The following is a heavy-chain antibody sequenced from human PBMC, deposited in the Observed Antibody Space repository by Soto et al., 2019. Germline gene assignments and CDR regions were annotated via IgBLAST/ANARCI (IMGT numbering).Heavy chain of an antibody. CDR2: ISAYNGNR. J-gene: IGHJ4*02. Sequence: QVQLVQSGAEVKNPGASVKVSCKASGYTFFNYGITWVRQAPGQGLEWMGWISAYNGNRNYAQKFQGRVTMTTDTSTSTAYMEPRTLRSDDTAVSYCARSPIAATGSLDYWGQRTLVTVSS. CDR3: ARSPIAATGSLDY. D-gene: IGHD6-6*01. V-gene: IGHV1-18*01. CDR1: GYTFFNYG.